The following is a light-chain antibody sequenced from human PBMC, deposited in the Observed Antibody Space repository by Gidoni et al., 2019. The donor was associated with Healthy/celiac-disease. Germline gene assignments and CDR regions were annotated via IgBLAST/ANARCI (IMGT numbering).Light chain of an antibody. CDR3: QQYDNLPSYT. CDR1: QAHSHY. V-gene: IGKV1-33*01. Sequence: DLQITPSRSSLSASVGDRVTITCQASQAHSHYLNWYQQKTGKAPKLLIYDAFNLETGVPTRFSGSGCGTDFTFTISSMQPEDIATYYCQQYDNLPSYTFGHGTKLEIK. J-gene: IGKJ2*01. CDR2: DAF.